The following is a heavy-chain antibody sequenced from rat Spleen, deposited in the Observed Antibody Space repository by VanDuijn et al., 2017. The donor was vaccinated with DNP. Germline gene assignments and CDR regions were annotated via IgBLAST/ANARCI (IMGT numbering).Heavy chain of an antibody. D-gene: IGHD1-11*01. V-gene: IGHV3-1*01. J-gene: IGHJ2*01. CDR2: ISYSGRT. CDR3: ARWRIGPHYFDY. Sequence: VQLQESGPGLVKPSQSLSLTCSVTGSSITSDYWGWIRKFPGNKMAWIGHISYSGRTTYNPSLKSRISISRDTSKNQFFLQLNSVSTDDTATYYCARWRIGPHYFDYWGQGVMVTVSS. CDR1: GSSITSDY.